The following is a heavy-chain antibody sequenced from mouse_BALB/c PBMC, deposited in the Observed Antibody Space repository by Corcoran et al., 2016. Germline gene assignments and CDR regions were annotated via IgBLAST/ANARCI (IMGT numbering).Heavy chain of an antibody. CDR1: GYSFTGYY. D-gene: IGHD4-1*01. CDR3: ARGNWGCFDY. CDR2: INPYNGAT. Sequence: EVQLQQSGPELVKPGASVKISCKASGYSFTGYYMHWVKQSHVKSLEWIGRINPYNGATSYNQNFKDKASLTVDKSSSTAYMELHSLTSEDSAVYYCARGNWGCFDYWGQGTTLTVSS. V-gene: IGHV1-26*01. J-gene: IGHJ2*01.